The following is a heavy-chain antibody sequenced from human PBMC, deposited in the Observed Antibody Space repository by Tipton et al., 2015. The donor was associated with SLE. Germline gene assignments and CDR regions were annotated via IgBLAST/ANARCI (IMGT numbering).Heavy chain of an antibody. CDR2: IYYSGST. J-gene: IGHJ4*02. Sequence: TLSLTCTVSGGSISSHYWSWIRQPPGKGLEWFGYIYYSGSTNYNPSLKSRVTISVDTSKNQFSLKLSSVTAADTAVYYCARQGTGTFYYWGQGTLVTVSS. V-gene: IGHV4-59*08. CDR3: ARQGTGTFYY. D-gene: IGHD1-1*01. CDR1: GGSISSHY.